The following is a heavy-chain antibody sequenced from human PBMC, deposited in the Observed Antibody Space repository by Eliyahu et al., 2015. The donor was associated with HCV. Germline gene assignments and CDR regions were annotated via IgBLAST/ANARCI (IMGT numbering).Heavy chain of an antibody. D-gene: IGHD2-8*02. CDR1: GFSLSTSGVS. J-gene: IGHJ4*02. Sequence: QITLKESGPTLVKPTQTLTLTCTFSGFSLSTSGVSVAWIRQPPGKALEWLALVYWTDDKHYTPSLKNRLSITRDTSKNQVVLTLTNVDPVDTATYYCAHRCTGGACPDFFDYWGQGTLVTVSS. CDR3: AHRCTGGACPDFFDY. V-gene: IGHV2-5*01. CDR2: VYWTDDK.